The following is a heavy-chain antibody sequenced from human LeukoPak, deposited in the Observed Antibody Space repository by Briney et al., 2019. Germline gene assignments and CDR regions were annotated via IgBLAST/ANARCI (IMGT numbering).Heavy chain of an antibody. J-gene: IGHJ5*02. CDR3: AREDGYCTSSTCFGSHKNWFDP. D-gene: IGHD2-2*03. Sequence: GGSLRLSCAGSGFIFSDFYMSWIRQAPGKGPECVSHISPGGSVIYYADSVKGRFTITRDNANNSLSLQMSGLRDEDTAVYYCAREDGYCTSSTCFGSHKNWFDPWGQGTLVTVSS. V-gene: IGHV3-11*04. CDR1: GFIFSDFY. CDR2: ISPGGSVI.